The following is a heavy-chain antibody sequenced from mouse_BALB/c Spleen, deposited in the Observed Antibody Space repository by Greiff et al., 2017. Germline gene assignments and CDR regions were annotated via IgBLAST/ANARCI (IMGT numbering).Heavy chain of an antibody. Sequence: EVKVVESGGGLVQPGGSLRLSCATSGFTFSDFYMEWVRQPPGKRLEWIAASRNKANDYTTEYSASVKGRFIVSRDTSQSILYLQMNALRAEDTAIYYCARDDYGNYFDYWGQGTTLTVSS. J-gene: IGHJ2*01. D-gene: IGHD2-1*01. V-gene: IGHV7-1*02. CDR3: ARDDYGNYFDY. CDR2: SRNKANDYTT. CDR1: GFTFSDFY.